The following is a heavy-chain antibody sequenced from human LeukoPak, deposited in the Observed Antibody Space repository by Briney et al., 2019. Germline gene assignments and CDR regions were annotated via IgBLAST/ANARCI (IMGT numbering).Heavy chain of an antibody. V-gene: IGHV3-30*04. CDR3: ARDPRGPTGYDNSARDTFDY. CDR2: IFYDGSTA. J-gene: IGHJ4*02. CDR1: GFTFSSYA. D-gene: IGHD3-22*01. Sequence: PGGSLRLSCAASGFTFSSYAMHWVRQAPGKGLEWVAVIFYDGSTAYYADSVKGRFTISRDNSKNTLYLQMNSLRAGDTAVYYCARDPRGPTGYDNSARDTFDYWGQGTLVTVSS.